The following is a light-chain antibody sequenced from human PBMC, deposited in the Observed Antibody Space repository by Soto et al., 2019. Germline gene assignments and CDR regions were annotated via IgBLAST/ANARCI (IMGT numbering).Light chain of an antibody. Sequence: DIVRTQSPLSLPVTPGESASISFRSSQSLLHSNGYNYLDWYLQKPGQSPRLLMYLGSNRAHGVPDRFSGSGSGTDFTLKISRVEAEDVGVYYCMQALQTPPAFGQGTKV. CDR2: LGS. CDR1: QSLLHSNGYNY. J-gene: IGKJ1*01. CDR3: MQALQTPPA. V-gene: IGKV2-28*01.